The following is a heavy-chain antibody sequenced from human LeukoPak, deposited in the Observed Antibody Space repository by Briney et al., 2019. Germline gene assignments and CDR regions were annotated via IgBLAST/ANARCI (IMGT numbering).Heavy chain of an antibody. D-gene: IGHD5-18*01. J-gene: IGHJ4*02. Sequence: GGPLRLSCAASGFTFSSYAMSWVRQAPGKGLEWVANIKQDGSEKYYVDSVKGRFTISRDNAKNSLYLQMNSLRAEDTAVYYCARDTGGGYSCYDCWGQGTLVTVSS. CDR2: IKQDGSEK. CDR1: GFTFSSYA. CDR3: ARDTGGGYSCYDC. V-gene: IGHV3-7*01.